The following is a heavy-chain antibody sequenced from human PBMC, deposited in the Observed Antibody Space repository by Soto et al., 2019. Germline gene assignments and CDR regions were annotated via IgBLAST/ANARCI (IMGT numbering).Heavy chain of an antibody. Sequence: LSCAASGFTFSDYYMSWIRQAPGKRLEWVSYISSSSSYTNYADSVKGRFTISRDNAKNSLYLQMDSLRAEDTAVYYCARDTPYGGNSRYFDYWGQGTLVTSPQ. D-gene: IGHD2-21*02. J-gene: IGHJ4*02. CDR2: ISSSSSYT. V-gene: IGHV3-11*06. CDR3: ARDTPYGGNSRYFDY. CDR1: GFTFSDYY.